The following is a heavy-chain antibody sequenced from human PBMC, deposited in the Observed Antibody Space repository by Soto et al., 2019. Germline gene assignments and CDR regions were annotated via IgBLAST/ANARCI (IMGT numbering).Heavy chain of an antibody. V-gene: IGHV4-31*03. J-gene: IGHJ4*02. Sequence: QVQLQESGPGLVKASQTLSLTCTVSGFSISSAPYYWSWIRQHPGKGLEWIGYVFYSGRTDYNPCLKGRVTISLDTSNNQFYLNLNSVTAADTAVYYCARERGGEDFWRDVWGQGTLVTVSS. D-gene: IGHD3-3*01. CDR1: GFSISSAPYY. CDR3: ARERGGEDFWRDV. CDR2: VFYSGRT.